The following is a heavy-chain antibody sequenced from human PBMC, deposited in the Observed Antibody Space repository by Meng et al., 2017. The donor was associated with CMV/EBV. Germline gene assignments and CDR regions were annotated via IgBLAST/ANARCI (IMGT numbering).Heavy chain of an antibody. CDR3: AREVRIAAAGTSAFDI. V-gene: IGHV3-21*01. D-gene: IGHD6-13*01. J-gene: IGHJ3*02. CDR2: ISSSSSYI. CDR1: GFTFSSYS. Sequence: GESLKISCAASGFTFSSYSMNWVRQAPGKGLEWVSSISSSSSYIYYADSVKGRFTISRDNAKNSLYLQMNSLRAEDTAVYYCAREVRIAAAGTSAFDIWGQGTMVTVSS.